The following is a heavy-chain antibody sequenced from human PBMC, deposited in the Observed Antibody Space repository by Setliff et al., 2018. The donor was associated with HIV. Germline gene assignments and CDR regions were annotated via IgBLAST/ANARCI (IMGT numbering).Heavy chain of an antibody. CDR2: ISYSGTSI. CDR1: GFTFSHFY. V-gene: IGHV3-11*04. D-gene: IGHD6-19*01. CDR3: AREGQEEWLAPSMYNWFDP. J-gene: IGHJ5*02. Sequence: GGSLRLSCAASGFTFSHFYMAWIRQAPGKGLEWVAYISYSGTSIYYKDSVKGRFTISRDNAKNSLYLQMNSLRAEDTAVYYCAREGQEEWLAPSMYNWFDPWGQGTLVTVSS.